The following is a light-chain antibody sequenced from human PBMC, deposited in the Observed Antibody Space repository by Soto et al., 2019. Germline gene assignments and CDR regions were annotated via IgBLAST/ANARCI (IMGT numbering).Light chain of an antibody. J-gene: IGKJ1*01. Sequence: DIVMTQSPLSLPVTPGEPASISCRSSQSLLHSNGYNYLDWFLQKPGQSPQLLIYLGSNRASGVPDRCSGSGSGTDFTLKISRVEAEVVGVYYCVQAHSGWTFGQGTKVEI. V-gene: IGKV2-28*01. CDR1: QSLLHSNGYNY. CDR3: VQAHSGWT. CDR2: LGS.